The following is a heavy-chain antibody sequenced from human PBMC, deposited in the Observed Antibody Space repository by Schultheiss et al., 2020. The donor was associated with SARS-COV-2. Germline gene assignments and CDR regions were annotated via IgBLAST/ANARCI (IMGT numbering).Heavy chain of an antibody. D-gene: IGHD3-16*02. V-gene: IGHV3-7*01. CDR3: ARTGRPDYVWGSYRSYYFDY. CDR2: IKQDGSEK. CDR1: GFTFSSYA. J-gene: IGHJ4*02. Sequence: GGSLRLSCAASGFTFSSYAMSWVRQAPGKGLEWVANIKQDGSEKYYVDSVKGRFTISRDNSKNTLYLQMNSLRAEDTAVYYCARTGRPDYVWGSYRSYYFDYWGQGTLVTVSS.